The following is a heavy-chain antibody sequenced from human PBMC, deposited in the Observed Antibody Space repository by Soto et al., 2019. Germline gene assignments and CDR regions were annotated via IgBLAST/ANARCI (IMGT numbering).Heavy chain of an antibody. CDR3: ARGPYYDFWSGYYTGFDY. D-gene: IGHD3-3*01. J-gene: IGHJ4*02. V-gene: IGHV4-39*01. CDR2: IYYSGST. CDR1: DGSISSSSYY. Sequence: KPSETPSLTFTVPDGSISSSSYYWGWIRQPPGKGLEWIGSIYYSGSTYYNPSLKSRVTISVDTSKNQFSLKLSSVTAADTAVYYCARGPYYDFWSGYYTGFDYWGQGTLVTVSS.